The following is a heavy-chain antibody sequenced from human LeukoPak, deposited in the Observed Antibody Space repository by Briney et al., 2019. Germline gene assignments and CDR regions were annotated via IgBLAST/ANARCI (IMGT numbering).Heavy chain of an antibody. CDR3: ARGRGVDY. CDR2: IKQDGSDK. D-gene: IGHD3-10*01. CDR1: GFTFSNYW. V-gene: IGHV3-7*01. Sequence: PGGSLRLSCAASGFTFSNYWMNWVRQAPGKGLEWVANIKQDGSDKYYVDSVKGRFTISRDNAKNSLYLQMNSLRAEDTAVYYCARGRGVDYWGQGTLVTVSS. J-gene: IGHJ4*02.